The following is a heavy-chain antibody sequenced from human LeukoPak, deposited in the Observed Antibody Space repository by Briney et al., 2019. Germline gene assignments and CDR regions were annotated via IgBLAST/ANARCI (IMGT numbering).Heavy chain of an antibody. J-gene: IGHJ4*02. Sequence: SETLSLTCTVSGGSISSYYWSWIRQPPGKGLEWIGYIYYSGSTNSNPSLKSRVTISVDTSKNQFSLKLSSVTAADTAVYYCARVRRITGYVGYYFDYWGQGTLVTVSS. CDR1: GGSISSYY. V-gene: IGHV4-59*08. CDR3: ARVRRITGYVGYYFDY. CDR2: IYYSGST. D-gene: IGHD5-12*01.